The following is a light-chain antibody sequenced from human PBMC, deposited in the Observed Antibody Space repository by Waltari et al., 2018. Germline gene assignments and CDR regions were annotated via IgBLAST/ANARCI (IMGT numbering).Light chain of an antibody. V-gene: IGLV2-14*01. CDR3: SSYTSSSTFV. J-gene: IGLJ1*01. CDR2: DVC. Sequence: QSALTQPASVSGSPGQSITISCTGTSSDVGGYNYVSWYQQHPGKAPTPSIYDVCKRPSGVANRLAGSKSDNTASLTSSGLQAEDEADYYCSSYTSSSTFVFGTGTKVTVL. CDR1: SSDVGGYNY.